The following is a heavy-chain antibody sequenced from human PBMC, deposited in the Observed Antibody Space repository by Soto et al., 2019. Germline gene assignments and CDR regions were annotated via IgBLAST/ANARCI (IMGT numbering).Heavy chain of an antibody. CDR2: IYYSGST. Sequence: SETLSLTCTVSGGSISSYYWSWIRQPPGKGLEWIGYIYYSGSTNYNPSLKSRVTISVDTSKNQFSLKLSSVTAADTAVYYCAREPYSSTEDWYFDLWGRGTLVTVSS. CDR3: AREPYSSTEDWYFDL. D-gene: IGHD6-13*01. J-gene: IGHJ2*01. V-gene: IGHV4-59*01. CDR1: GGSISSYY.